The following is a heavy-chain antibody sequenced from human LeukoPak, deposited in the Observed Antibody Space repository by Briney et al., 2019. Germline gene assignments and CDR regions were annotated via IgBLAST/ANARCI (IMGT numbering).Heavy chain of an antibody. J-gene: IGHJ4*02. CDR2: IHYTGST. CDR1: GGSISTYY. CDR3: ARSPPLYGDNAQYYFDY. Sequence: SETLSLTCTVSGGSISTYYWSWIRQTPGKGLEWIGHIHYTGSTNYNPSLKSRVTTSVDTSKNQFSLNLSSVTAADTAVYYCARSPPLYGDNAQYYFDYWGQGTLVTVSS. V-gene: IGHV4-59*08. D-gene: IGHD4-17*01.